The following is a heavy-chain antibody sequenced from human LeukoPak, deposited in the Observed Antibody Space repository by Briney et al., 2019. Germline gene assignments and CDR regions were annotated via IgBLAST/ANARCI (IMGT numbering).Heavy chain of an antibody. J-gene: IGHJ4*02. CDR2: ISGSGGST. V-gene: IGHV3-23*01. CDR3: AKDKGALRFYVY. Sequence: GRSLRLSCAASGFTFSSYAMSWVRQTPGKELEWVSAISGSGGSTYYADSVKGRFTISRDNSKNTLYLQMNSLRAEDTAVYYCAKDKGALRFYVYWGQGTLVTVSS. D-gene: IGHD3-3*01. CDR1: GFTFSSYA.